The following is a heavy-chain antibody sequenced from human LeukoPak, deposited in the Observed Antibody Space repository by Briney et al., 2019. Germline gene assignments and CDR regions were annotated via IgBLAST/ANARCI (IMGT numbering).Heavy chain of an antibody. V-gene: IGHV4-59*01. CDR2: IYYSGST. D-gene: IGHD5-18*01. CDR1: GGSISSYY. J-gene: IGHJ4*02. CDR3: ARNGGYSYGWSIDY. Sequence: SETLSLTCTVSGGSISSYYWSWIRQPPGKGLEWIGYIYYSGSTNYNPSLKSRVTISVGTSKNQFSLKLSSVTAADTAVYYCARNGGYSYGWSIDYWGQGTLVTVSS.